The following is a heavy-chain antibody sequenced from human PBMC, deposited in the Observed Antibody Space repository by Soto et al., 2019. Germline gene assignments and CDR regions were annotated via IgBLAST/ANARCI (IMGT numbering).Heavy chain of an antibody. CDR3: ARDYCSGGSCYSPGDYYYGMDV. D-gene: IGHD2-15*01. J-gene: IGHJ6*02. CDR1: GFTFSDHY. V-gene: IGHV3-72*01. CDR2: TRNKANSYTT. Sequence: EVQLVESGGGLVQPGGSLRLSCAASGFTFSDHYMDWVRQAPGKGLEWVGRTRNKANSYTTEYAASVKGRFTISRDDSKNSLYLQMTSLKTEDTAVYYCARDYCSGGSCYSPGDYYYGMDVWGQGTTVTVSS.